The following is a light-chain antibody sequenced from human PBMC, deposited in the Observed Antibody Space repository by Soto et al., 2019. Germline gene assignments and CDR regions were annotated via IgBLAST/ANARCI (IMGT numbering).Light chain of an antibody. CDR1: SSDVGGYNY. V-gene: IGLV2-11*01. J-gene: IGLJ1*01. CDR3: CSYAGRYTYI. Sequence: QSVLTQPRSVSGSPGQSVTISCSGSSSDVGGYNYVSWYRQYPGKAPKLMIYDVSKRPSGVPDRFSGSKSGNTASLTISGLQAEDEADYYCCSYAGRYTYIFGTGTKLTVL. CDR2: DVS.